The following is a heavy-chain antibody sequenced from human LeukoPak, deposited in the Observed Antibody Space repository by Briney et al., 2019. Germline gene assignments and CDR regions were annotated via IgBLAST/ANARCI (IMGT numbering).Heavy chain of an antibody. CDR2: ISYDGSNK. V-gene: IGHV3-30-3*01. J-gene: IGHJ4*02. CDR3: ARDHGSGSH. CDR1: GFTFSSYA. Sequence: PGGSLRLSCAASGFTFSSYAMHWVRQAPGKGLEWVAVISYDGSNKYYADSVKGRFTISRDNSKNTLYLQMNSLRAEDTAVHYCARDHGSGSHWGQGTLVTVSS. D-gene: IGHD1-26*01.